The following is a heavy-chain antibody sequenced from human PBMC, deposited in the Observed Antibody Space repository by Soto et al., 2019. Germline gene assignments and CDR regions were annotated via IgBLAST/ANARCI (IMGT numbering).Heavy chain of an antibody. V-gene: IGHV3-49*04. CDR2: IRRNAYGGTT. D-gene: IGHD3-16*01. CDR3: TRASSLDFDF. CDR1: GFIFHEHD. Sequence: GGSLRLSCAASGFIFHEHDMHWVRQAPGKGLGWVGFIRRNAYGGTTDYAASVKGRFTISRDDSKSIAYLKMNSLRTEDTALYYFTRASSLDFDFWGQGTLVTVSS. J-gene: IGHJ4*02.